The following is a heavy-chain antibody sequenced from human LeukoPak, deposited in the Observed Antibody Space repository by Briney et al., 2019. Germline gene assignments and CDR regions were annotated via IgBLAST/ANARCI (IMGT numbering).Heavy chain of an antibody. CDR2: IRPSGDNT. CDR3: ARDLVAAKYYRDYEIY. D-gene: IGHD4-17*01. CDR1: GFTFSSYD. J-gene: IGHJ4*02. V-gene: IGHV3-23*01. Sequence: GGSLRLSCAASGFTFSSYDMTWVRQAPGRGLEWVSSIRPSGDNTYYGDSVKGRFTISRDNSKNTVYLQMNSLRVEDTAVYYCARDLVAAKYYRDYEIYWGQGTLVTVSS.